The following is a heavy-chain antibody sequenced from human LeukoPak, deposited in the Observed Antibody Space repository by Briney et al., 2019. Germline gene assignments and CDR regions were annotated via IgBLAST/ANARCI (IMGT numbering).Heavy chain of an antibody. J-gene: IGHJ4*02. D-gene: IGHD6-19*01. CDR3: ARGESSGWYLFDY. V-gene: IGHV4-4*02. CDR1: GGSISSSNW. Sequence: SGALSLTCAVSGGSISSSNWWSWVRQPPGKGLEWIGEICHSGSTNYTPSLKSRVTISVDKSKNQFSLKLSSVTAADTAVYYCARGESSGWYLFDYWGQGTLVTVSS. CDR2: ICHSGST.